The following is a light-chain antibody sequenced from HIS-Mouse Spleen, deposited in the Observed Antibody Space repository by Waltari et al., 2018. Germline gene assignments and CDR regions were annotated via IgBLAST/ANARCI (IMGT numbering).Light chain of an antibody. CDR2: EVS. J-gene: IGLJ2*01. V-gene: IGLV2-18*02. CDR3: SSYTSSSTEV. Sequence: QSALTQPPSVSGSPGQSVTISCTGTSSDVGSYNRVSWYQQPHGTAPKLMIYEVSNRPSGFPDRFSGSKSGTTASLTISGLQAEDEADYYCSSYTSSSTEVFGGGTKLTVL. CDR1: SSDVGSYNR.